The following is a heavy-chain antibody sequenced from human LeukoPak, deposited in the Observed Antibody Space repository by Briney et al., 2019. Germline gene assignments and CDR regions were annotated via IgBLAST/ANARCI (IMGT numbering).Heavy chain of an antibody. CDR1: GFTFSSYG. J-gene: IGHJ3*02. V-gene: IGHV3-30*18. CDR2: ISYDGSNK. D-gene: IGHD4-17*01. CDR3: AKPPGDYGVFYAFDI. Sequence: GGSLRLSCAASGFTFSSYGMHWVRQAPGKGLEWVAVISYDGSNKYYADPVKGRFTISRDNSKNTLCLQMNSLRAEDTAVYYCAKPPGDYGVFYAFDIWGQGTMVTVSS.